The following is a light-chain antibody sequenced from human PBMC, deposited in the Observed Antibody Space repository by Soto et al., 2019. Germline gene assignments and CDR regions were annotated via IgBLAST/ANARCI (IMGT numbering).Light chain of an antibody. Sequence: EIVLTQSPATLSLSPGERATLSCRASQDVSRYLAWYQQKPGQAPRLLIYHASNRATGIPARFSGSGSGTDFTLTISSLEPEDFAIYYCQHHSNWLWTFGQGTKVEIK. J-gene: IGKJ1*01. V-gene: IGKV3-11*01. CDR2: HAS. CDR1: QDVSRY. CDR3: QHHSNWLWT.